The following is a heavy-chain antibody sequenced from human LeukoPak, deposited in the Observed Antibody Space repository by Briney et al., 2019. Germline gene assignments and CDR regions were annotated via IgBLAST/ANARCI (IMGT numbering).Heavy chain of an antibody. CDR3: ARDDCSGGSCYGWFDP. CDR1: GYTFTGYY. D-gene: IGHD2-15*01. J-gene: IGHJ5*02. CDR2: INPNSGGI. Sequence: ASVKVSCKASGYTFTGYYMHWVRQAPGQGLEWMGWINPNSGGINYAQKFQGRVTMTRDTSISTAYMELSRLRSDDTAVYYCARDDCSGGSCYGWFDPWGQGTLVTVSS. V-gene: IGHV1-2*02.